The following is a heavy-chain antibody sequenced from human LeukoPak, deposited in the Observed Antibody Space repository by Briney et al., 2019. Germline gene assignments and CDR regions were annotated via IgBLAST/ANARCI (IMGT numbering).Heavy chain of an antibody. Sequence: PGRSLRLSCAASGFTFSIYSMNWVRQAPGKGLEWVSSISSSSSYIYYADSVKGRFTISRDNAKNSLYLQMNSLRAEDTAVYYCTRGLSRSVAGNFDYWGQGTLVTVSS. J-gene: IGHJ4*02. D-gene: IGHD6-19*01. CDR2: ISSSSSYI. CDR1: GFTFSIYS. CDR3: TRGLSRSVAGNFDY. V-gene: IGHV3-21*01.